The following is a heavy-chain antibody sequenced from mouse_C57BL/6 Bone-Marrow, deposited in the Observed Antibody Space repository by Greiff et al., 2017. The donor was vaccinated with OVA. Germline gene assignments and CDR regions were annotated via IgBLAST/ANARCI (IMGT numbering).Heavy chain of an antibody. J-gene: IGHJ4*01. D-gene: IGHD3-2*02. V-gene: IGHV14-4*01. CDR1: GFNIKDDY. CDR3: TTQLRYYYAIDY. Sequence: VQLQQSGAELVRPGASVKLSCTASGFNIKDDYMHWVKQRPEQGLEWIGWINPDNGDTEYASKFQGKATITADTSSNTAYLQLSSLTSEDTAVYYCTTQLRYYYAIDYWGQGTSVTVSS. CDR2: INPDNGDT.